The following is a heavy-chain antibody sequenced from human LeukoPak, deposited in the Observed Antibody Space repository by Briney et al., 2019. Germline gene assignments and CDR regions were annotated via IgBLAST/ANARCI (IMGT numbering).Heavy chain of an antibody. CDR3: AKDEAAAAGTWPLGYYGMDV. D-gene: IGHD6-13*01. CDR1: GFTFDDYA. CDR2: ISWDGGST. V-gene: IGHV3-43D*03. Sequence: GGSLRLSCAASGFTFDDYAMHWVRQAPGKGLEWVSLISWDGGSTYYADSVKGRFTISRDNSKNSLYLQMNSLRAEDTALYYCAKDEAAAAGTWPLGYYGMDVWGQGTTVTVSS. J-gene: IGHJ6*02.